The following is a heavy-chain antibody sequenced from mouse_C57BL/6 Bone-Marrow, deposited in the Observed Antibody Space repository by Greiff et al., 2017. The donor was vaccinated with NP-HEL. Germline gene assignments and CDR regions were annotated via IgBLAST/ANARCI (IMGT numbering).Heavy chain of an antibody. CDR3: ARTDGYRYYYGSSYPFDY. J-gene: IGHJ2*01. CDR2: IDPANGNT. V-gene: IGHV14-3*01. Sequence: VQLQQSVAELVRPGASVKLSCTASGFNIKNTYMHWVKQRPEQGLEWIGRIDPANGNTKYAPKFQGKATITADTSSNTAYLQLSSLTSEDTAIYYCARTDGYRYYYGSSYPFDYWGQGTTLTVSS. D-gene: IGHD1-1*01. CDR1: GFNIKNTY.